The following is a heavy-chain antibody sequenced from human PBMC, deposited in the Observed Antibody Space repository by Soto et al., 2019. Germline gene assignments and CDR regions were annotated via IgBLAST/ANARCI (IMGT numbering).Heavy chain of an antibody. CDR2: IWSDGSNK. J-gene: IGHJ5*02. V-gene: IGHV3-33*01. CDR1: GFTFSNYA. D-gene: IGHD1-26*01. Sequence: GGSLRLSCAASGFTFSNYAIHWVRQAPGKGLEWVSVIWSDGSNKYYTDSVKGRFTISRDNSKNTVHLQMNSLRAEDTAVYYCERDQTGSYPYNWFDPWGQGTLVTVSS. CDR3: ERDQTGSYPYNWFDP.